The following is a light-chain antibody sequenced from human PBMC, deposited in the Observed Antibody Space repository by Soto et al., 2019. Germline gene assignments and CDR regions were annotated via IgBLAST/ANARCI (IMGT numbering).Light chain of an antibody. J-gene: IGKJ5*01. CDR3: QQGYTSAIT. CDR1: QSIGKH. Sequence: GYRVTITCRASQSIGKHLNWYQQKPGKAPKFLIYAASDLQSGVPSRFSGSGSGTDFTLTVNSLQPEDVATYYCQQGYTSAITFGQGTRLEIK. CDR2: AAS. V-gene: IGKV1-39*01.